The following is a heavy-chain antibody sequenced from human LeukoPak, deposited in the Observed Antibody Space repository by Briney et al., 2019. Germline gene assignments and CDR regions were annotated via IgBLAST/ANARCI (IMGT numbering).Heavy chain of an antibody. CDR1: GYTLTELS. J-gene: IGHJ4*02. V-gene: IGHV1-24*01. Sequence: GASVKVSCKVSGYTLTELSMHWVRQAPGKGLEWMGGFDPEDGETIYAQKFQGRVTMTEDTSTDTAYVELSSLRSEDTAVYYCATDLGGSYENFDYWGQGTLVTVSS. CDR2: FDPEDGET. CDR3: ATDLGGSYENFDY. D-gene: IGHD1-26*01.